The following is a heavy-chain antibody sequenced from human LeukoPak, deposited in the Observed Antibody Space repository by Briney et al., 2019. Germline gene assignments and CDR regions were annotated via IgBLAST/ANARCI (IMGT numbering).Heavy chain of an antibody. CDR3: ARDLGQYYDTSDNWFDP. D-gene: IGHD3-22*01. J-gene: IGHJ5*02. V-gene: IGHV3-7*01. CDR2: IEEDGSEK. Sequence: PGGSLRLSCAASGFTFSGYWMSWVRQAPGKGLEWVANIEEDGSEKYYVDSVKGRFTISRDNAKNSLYLQMNSLRAEDTAVYYCARDLGQYYDTSDNWFDPWGQGTLVTVSS. CDR1: GFTFSGYW.